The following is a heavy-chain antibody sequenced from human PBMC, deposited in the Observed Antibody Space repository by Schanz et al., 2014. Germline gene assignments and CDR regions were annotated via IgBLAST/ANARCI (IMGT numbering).Heavy chain of an antibody. CDR2: ISAYNGHT. CDR1: GYTFTSYG. CDR3: ARGIPYCSSTRCSELDAYDI. Sequence: QGQLVQSGAEVKKPGASVKVSCKASGYTFTSYGITWVRQAPGQGLEWMGWISAYNGHTTYAQKIQGRVAMTTGTSTSTGYMELRNVRYDDTVMYYCARGIPYCSSTRCSELDAYDIWGQGTLGTVAS. J-gene: IGHJ3*02. V-gene: IGHV1-18*01. D-gene: IGHD2-2*01.